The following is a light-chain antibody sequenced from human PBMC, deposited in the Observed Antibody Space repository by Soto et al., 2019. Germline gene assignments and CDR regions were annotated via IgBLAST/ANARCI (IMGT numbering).Light chain of an antibody. CDR2: NNN. Sequence: QSVLTQPPSASGTPGQRVASSCSGSSSNIGRNYVYWYQQFPGTAPKLLIHNNNQRPSGVPDRFSGSKSGTSASLAISGLRSEDEAAYYCAGWDDTKSAWVFGGGTKLTVL. CDR1: SSNIGRNY. J-gene: IGLJ3*02. V-gene: IGLV1-47*02. CDR3: AGWDDTKSAWV.